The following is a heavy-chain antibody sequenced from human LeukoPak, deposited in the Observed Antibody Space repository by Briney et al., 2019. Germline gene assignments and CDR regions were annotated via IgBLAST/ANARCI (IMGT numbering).Heavy chain of an antibody. Sequence: HPGGSLRLSCAASGFTFSSYWMHWVRQAPGKGLVWVSRINSDGSSTSYADSVKGRFTISRDISKNTLYLQMNSLRAEDTAVYYCARGYCSSISCYVDYWGQGTLVTVSS. D-gene: IGHD2-2*01. CDR2: INSDGSST. J-gene: IGHJ4*02. V-gene: IGHV3-74*01. CDR1: GFTFSSYW. CDR3: ARGYCSSISCYVDY.